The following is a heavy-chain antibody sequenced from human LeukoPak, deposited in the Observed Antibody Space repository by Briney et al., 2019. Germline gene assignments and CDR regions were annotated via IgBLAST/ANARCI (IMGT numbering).Heavy chain of an antibody. Sequence: SVKVSCKASGGTFSSYAISWVRQAPGQGLEWMGGIIPIFGTANYAQKLQGSVTMTTDTSTSTAYMELRSLRSDDTAVYYCAREGGWFDPWGQGTLVTVSS. CDR2: IIPIFGTA. CDR1: GGTFSSYA. CDR3: AREGGWFDP. J-gene: IGHJ5*02. V-gene: IGHV1-69*05. D-gene: IGHD3-16*01.